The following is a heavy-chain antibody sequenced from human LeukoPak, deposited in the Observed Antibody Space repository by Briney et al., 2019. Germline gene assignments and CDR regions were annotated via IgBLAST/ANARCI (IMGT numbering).Heavy chain of an antibody. CDR3: ATDIVATRGIFY. J-gene: IGHJ4*02. CDR2: IYHSGTT. Sequence: SETLSLTCTVSGYSISSGHYWGWIRQPPGRGLEWIGNIYHSGTTYYNPSLKSRVTISVDTSKNHFSLNLSSVTAADTAVYYCATDIVATRGIFYWGQGTLVTVSS. V-gene: IGHV4-38-2*02. D-gene: IGHD5-12*01. CDR1: GYSISSGHY.